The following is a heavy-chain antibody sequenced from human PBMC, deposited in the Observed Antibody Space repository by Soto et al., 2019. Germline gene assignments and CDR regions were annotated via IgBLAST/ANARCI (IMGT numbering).Heavy chain of an antibody. J-gene: IGHJ5*01. CDR2: IYYSGTT. V-gene: IGHV4-59*01. D-gene: IGHD2-15*01. Sequence: QVQLQESGPGLVKPSETLSLTCTVSGGSLSPLYWSWIRQPPGKGLEWIGYIYYSGTTNYNASLRSRVTISVDTSKNQCSLNLRSVTAADTAVYYCARGGWSMDSWGHGTLVTVSS. CDR3: ARGGWSMDS. CDR1: GGSLSPLY.